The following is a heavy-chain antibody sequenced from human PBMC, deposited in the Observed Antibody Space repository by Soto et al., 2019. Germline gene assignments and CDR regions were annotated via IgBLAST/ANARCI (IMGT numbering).Heavy chain of an antibody. CDR2: ISYDGSNK. CDR3: ARDLYYYDSSGYYHP. V-gene: IGHV3-30-3*01. J-gene: IGHJ5*02. D-gene: IGHD3-22*01. CDR1: GYTFTSYA. Sequence: SCKASGYTFTSYAMHWVRQAPGKGLEWVAVISYDGSNKYYADSVKGRFTISRDNSKNTLYLQMNSLRAEDTAVYYCARDLYYYDSSGYYHPWGQGTLVTVPQ.